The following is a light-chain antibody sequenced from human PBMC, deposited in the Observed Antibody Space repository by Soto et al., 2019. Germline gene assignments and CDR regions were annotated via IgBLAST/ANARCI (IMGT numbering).Light chain of an antibody. V-gene: IGLV2-14*01. J-gene: IGLJ1*01. Sequence: QSALTQPASVSGSPGQSITISCTGTSSDVGGYNYVSWYQQHPGKAPKLMIYDVSNRPSGVSNRFSGYKSGNTASLPISGIQAEDEADYYCSSYTSSSFYVFGTGTKLTVL. CDR1: SSDVGGYNY. CDR3: SSYTSSSFYV. CDR2: DVS.